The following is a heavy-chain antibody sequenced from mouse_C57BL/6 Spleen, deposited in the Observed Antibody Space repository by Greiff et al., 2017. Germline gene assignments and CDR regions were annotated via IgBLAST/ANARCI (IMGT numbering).Heavy chain of an antibody. D-gene: IGHD1-1*01. Sequence: EVQLVEFGGGLVKTGGVLKIPCAASGFTFRDLCMHWVRQAPEKGLEWVAYISCGRSTIYYADTVKGRFTISRDNAKNTLFLQMTSLRSEDTAMYYCARAYYGSRAMDYWGQGTSVTVSS. CDR1: GFTFRDLC. CDR3: ARAYYGSRAMDY. CDR2: ISCGRSTI. V-gene: IGHV5-17*01. J-gene: IGHJ4*01.